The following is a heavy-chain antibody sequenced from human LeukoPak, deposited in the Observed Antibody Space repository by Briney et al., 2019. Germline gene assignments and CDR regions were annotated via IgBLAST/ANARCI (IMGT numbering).Heavy chain of an antibody. CDR2: ISSSSSYI. J-gene: IGHJ5*02. D-gene: IGHD3-10*01. CDR3: ARGRPVLLWFGEPSNWFDP. Sequence: PGGSLRLSCAASGFTFSSYSMNWVRQAPGKGLEWVSSISSSSSYIYYADSVKGRFTISRDNAKNSLYLQMNSLRAEDTAVYYCARGRPVLLWFGEPSNWFDPWGQGTLVTVSS. CDR1: GFTFSSYS. V-gene: IGHV3-21*01.